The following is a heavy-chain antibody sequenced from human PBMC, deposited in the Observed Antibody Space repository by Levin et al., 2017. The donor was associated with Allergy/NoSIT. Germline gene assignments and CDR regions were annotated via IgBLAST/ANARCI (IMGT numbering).Heavy chain of an antibody. CDR3: SRDRGQRLLPLQDGVTLDY. J-gene: IGHJ4*02. Sequence: GESLKISCAASGFTFSSYAMHWVRQAPGKGLEWVAVMSYDGGNKYYADSVKGRFTISRDNSKKTLYLQMTSVRTDDTAVYYCSRDRGQRLLPLQDGVTLDYWGQGTLVTVSS. V-gene: IGHV3-30-3*01. CDR2: MSYDGGNK. CDR1: GFTFSSYA. D-gene: IGHD1-1*01.